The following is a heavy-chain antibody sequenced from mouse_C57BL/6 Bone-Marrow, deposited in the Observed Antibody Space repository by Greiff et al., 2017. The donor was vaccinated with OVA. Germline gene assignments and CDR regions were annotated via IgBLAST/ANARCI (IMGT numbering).Heavy chain of an antibody. CDR1: GYTFTDYE. V-gene: IGHV1-15*01. Sequence: QVQLQQSGAELVRPGASVTLSCKASGYTFTDYEMHWVKQTPVHGLEWIGAIDPETGGTAYHQKFKGKAILTADKSSSTAYMERRSLTSEDSAVYYCTRPEGAYWGQGTLVTVSA. CDR2: IDPETGGT. J-gene: IGHJ3*01. CDR3: TRPEGAY.